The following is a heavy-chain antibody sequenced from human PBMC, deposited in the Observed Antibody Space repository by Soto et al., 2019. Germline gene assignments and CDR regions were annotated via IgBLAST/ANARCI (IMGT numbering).Heavy chain of an antibody. CDR1: GFTFSSYA. CDR3: AALIVVVMYPDY. V-gene: IGHV3-23*01. CDR2: ISGSGGRT. Sequence: EVQLLESGGGLVQPGGSLRLSCAASGFTFSSYAMSWVRQAPGKGLEWVSAISGSGGRTYYADSVKGRFTISRDNSKNTLYLKMNSLRAEYTAVYYCAALIVVVMYPDYWGQGTLVTVSS. J-gene: IGHJ4*02. D-gene: IGHD3-22*01.